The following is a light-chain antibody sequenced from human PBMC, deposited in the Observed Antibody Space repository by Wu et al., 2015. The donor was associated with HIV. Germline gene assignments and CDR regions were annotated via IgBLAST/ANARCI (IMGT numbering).Light chain of an antibody. CDR2: GAS. CDR3: QQYNNWPPLT. CDR1: QSVSSN. V-gene: IGKV3-15*01. J-gene: IGKJ4*01. Sequence: EIVMTQSPATLSVSPGEGATLSCRASQSVSSNLAWYQQKPDQAPRLLIYGASTRATDIPDRFSGSGSGTEFTLTINTIQSEDSAVYYCQQYNNWPPLTFGGGTKVEI.